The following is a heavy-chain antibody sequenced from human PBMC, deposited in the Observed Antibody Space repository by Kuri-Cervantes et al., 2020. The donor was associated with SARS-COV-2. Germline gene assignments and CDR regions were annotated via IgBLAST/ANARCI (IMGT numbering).Heavy chain of an antibody. D-gene: IGHD4-17*01. Sequence: LSLTCAASGFTFSSYGMHWVRQAPGKGLEWVAFIRYDGSNKYYADSVKGRFTISRDNSKNTLYLQMNSLRAEDTAVYYCAKDEGGDGSIGYWGQGTLVTVSS. J-gene: IGHJ4*02. CDR1: GFTFSSYG. V-gene: IGHV3-30*02. CDR3: AKDEGGDGSIGY. CDR2: IRYDGSNK.